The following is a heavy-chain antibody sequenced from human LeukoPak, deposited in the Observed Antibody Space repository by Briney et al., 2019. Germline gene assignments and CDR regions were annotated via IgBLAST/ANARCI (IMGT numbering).Heavy chain of an antibody. CDR1: GFTFSSYA. J-gene: IGHJ4*02. CDR3: AKRRRYYYDSSGYYYGIDY. D-gene: IGHD3-22*01. CDR2: ISGSGGST. V-gene: IGHV3-23*01. Sequence: PGGSLRLSCAASGFTFSSYAMNWVRQAPGKGLEWVSAISGSGGSTYYADSVQGGFTISRDNSENTLYLQMNSLRAEDTAVYYCAKRRRYYYDSSGYYYGIDYWGQGTLVTVSS.